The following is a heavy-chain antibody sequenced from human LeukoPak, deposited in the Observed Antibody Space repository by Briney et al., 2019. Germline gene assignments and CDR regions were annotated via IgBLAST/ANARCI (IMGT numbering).Heavy chain of an antibody. V-gene: IGHV4-39*01. CDR2: IYYSGST. Sequence: SETLSLTCTVSGGSISSSSYYWGWIRQPPGKGLEWIGSIYYSGSTYYNPSLKSRVTISVDTSKNQFSLKLSPVTAADTAVYYCARRSGIAAAGTLFSRFRSSNRRETSGWSEWGQGTLVTVSS. D-gene: IGHD6-13*01. CDR3: ARRSGIAAAGTLFSRFRSSNRRETSGWSE. J-gene: IGHJ4*02. CDR1: GGSISSSSYY.